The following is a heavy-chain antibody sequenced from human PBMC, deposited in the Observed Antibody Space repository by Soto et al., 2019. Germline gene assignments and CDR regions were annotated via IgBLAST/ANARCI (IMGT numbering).Heavy chain of an antibody. Sequence: GGSLRVSCAASGLTFSTYAMSWVRQAPGKGLEWVSAISGSGGSTYYADSVKGRFTISRDNSKNTLYLQMNSLRAEDTAVYYCAKDDGYYYGMDVRGQGTTVTVSS. CDR2: ISGSGGST. D-gene: IGHD2-8*01. V-gene: IGHV3-23*01. J-gene: IGHJ6*02. CDR3: AKDDGYYYGMDV. CDR1: GLTFSTYA.